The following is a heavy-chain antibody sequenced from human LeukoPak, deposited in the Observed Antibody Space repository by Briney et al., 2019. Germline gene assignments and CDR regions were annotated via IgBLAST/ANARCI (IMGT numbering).Heavy chain of an antibody. CDR3: ARGTSGGSNTLDP. Sequence: GTSLRLSCAASGFTFKNYGMHWVRQAPGKGLEWVAMTWYDGSNKYYADSVRGRFTISRDHSKNTVSLQMNNWRVEDTAIYYCARGTSGGSNTLDPWGQGTLATVSS. V-gene: IGHV3-33*01. CDR1: GFTFKNYG. J-gene: IGHJ5*02. D-gene: IGHD5-12*01. CDR2: TWYDGSNK.